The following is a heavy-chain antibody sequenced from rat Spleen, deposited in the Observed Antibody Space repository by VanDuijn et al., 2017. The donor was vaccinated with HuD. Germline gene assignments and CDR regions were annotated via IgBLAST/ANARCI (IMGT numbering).Heavy chain of an antibody. J-gene: IGHJ3*01. CDR1: GFTFSNYD. V-gene: IGHV5S13*01. CDR2: ISPGGGST. Sequence: EVQLVESGGGLVQPGRSLKLSCAASGFTFSNYDMAWVRQAPTKGLEWVASISPGGGSTYYRDSVKGRFTISRDNAKNTGYLQMKNLRSEDTAMYYCARTGFAYWGQGTLVTVSS. CDR3: ARTGFAY.